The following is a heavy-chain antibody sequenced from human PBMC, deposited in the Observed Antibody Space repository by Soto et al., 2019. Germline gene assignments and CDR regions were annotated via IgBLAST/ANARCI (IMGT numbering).Heavy chain of an antibody. CDR3: AKDPHYYDSSGYPAEYFQH. Sequence: EVQLLESGGGLVQPGGSLRLSCAASGFTFSSYAMSWVRQAPGKGLEWVSAISGSGGSTYYADSVKGRFTISRDNSKNKLYLQMNSLRAEDTAVYYCAKDPHYYDSSGYPAEYFQHWGQGTLVTVSS. V-gene: IGHV3-23*01. CDR2: ISGSGGST. J-gene: IGHJ1*01. CDR1: GFTFSSYA. D-gene: IGHD3-22*01.